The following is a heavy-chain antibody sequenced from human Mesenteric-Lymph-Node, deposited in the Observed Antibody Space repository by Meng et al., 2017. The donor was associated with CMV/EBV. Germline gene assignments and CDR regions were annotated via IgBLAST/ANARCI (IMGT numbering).Heavy chain of an antibody. Sequence: GESLKISCAASGFTFSSYSMNWVRQAPGRGLEWVSSISSSSSYIYYADSVKGRFTISRDNAKNSLYLPMNSLRAEDATVYYCARGLSSTRTTNLNDYWGQGTLVTVSS. D-gene: IGHD1-7*01. J-gene: IGHJ4*02. CDR2: ISSSSSYI. V-gene: IGHV3-21*01. CDR3: ARGLSSTRTTNLNDY. CDR1: GFTFSSYS.